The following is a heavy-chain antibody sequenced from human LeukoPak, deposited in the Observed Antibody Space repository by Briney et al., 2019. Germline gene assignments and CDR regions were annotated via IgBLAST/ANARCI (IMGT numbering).Heavy chain of an antibody. Sequence: GGSLRLSCAASGFTFSSYAMSWVRQAPGKGLEWVSAISGSGGSTYYADSVKGRFTISRDNSKNTVYLQMDSLRAEDTAVYYCARGGSWNDFDSWGQGTLVTVSS. CDR3: ARGGSWNDFDS. CDR2: ISGSGGST. J-gene: IGHJ4*02. D-gene: IGHD1-1*01. CDR1: GFTFSSYA. V-gene: IGHV3-23*01.